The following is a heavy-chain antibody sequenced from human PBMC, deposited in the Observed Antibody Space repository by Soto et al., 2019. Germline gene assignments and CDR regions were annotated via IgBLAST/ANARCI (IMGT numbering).Heavy chain of an antibody. J-gene: IGHJ6*02. CDR1: GFTFSSYG. CDR2: IWYDGSNK. CDR3: ARDLGRRVTMVRGAGMDV. Sequence: QVQLVESGGGVVQPGRSLRLSCAASGFTFSSYGMHWVRQAPGKGLEWVAVIWYDGSNKYYADSVKGRFTISRDNSKNTXXLQMNSLRAEDTAVYYCARDLGRRVTMVRGAGMDVWGQGTTVTVSS. V-gene: IGHV3-33*01. D-gene: IGHD3-10*01.